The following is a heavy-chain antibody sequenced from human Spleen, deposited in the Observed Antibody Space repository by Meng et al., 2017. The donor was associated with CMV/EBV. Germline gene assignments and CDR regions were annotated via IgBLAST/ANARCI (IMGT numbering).Heavy chain of an antibody. J-gene: IGHJ4*02. V-gene: IGHV3-7*01. CDR1: GVTFSNAW. CDR3: AREGDQNRDYNYGPLGY. CDR2: INEDGSAK. Sequence: GESLKISCAASGVTFSNAWMSWVRQAPGKGLEWVAHINEDGSAKNYVDSVRGRFSISRDNAKNSLYLQMNSLRGEDTAVYYCAREGDQNRDYNYGPLGYWGQGALVTVSS. D-gene: IGHD1-1*01.